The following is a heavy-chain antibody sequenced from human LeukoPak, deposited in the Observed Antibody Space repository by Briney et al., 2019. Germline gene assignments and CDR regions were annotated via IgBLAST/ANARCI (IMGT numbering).Heavy chain of an antibody. D-gene: IGHD6-19*01. V-gene: IGHV3-53*01. CDR3: ATLKGWYGKGCFDY. J-gene: IGHJ4*02. Sequence: EGSLRLSCAASGVTVSTIYMGWVRQAPGKGLDWVSVIYPDGKAYYAESVKGRFTISRDSSDNTLFLQMNSLRAEDTAVYYCATLKGWYGKGCFDYWGQGTLVTVSS. CDR1: GVTVSTIY. CDR2: IYPDGKA.